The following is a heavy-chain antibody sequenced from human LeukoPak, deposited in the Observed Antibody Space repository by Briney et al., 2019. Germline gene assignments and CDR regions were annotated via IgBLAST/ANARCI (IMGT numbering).Heavy chain of an antibody. V-gene: IGHV1-2*04. CDR1: GYTFTGYY. J-gene: IGHJ6*02. D-gene: IGHD3-9*01. CDR2: INPNSGGT. CDR3: ARGRTVTYYDILTGYSDDGMDV. Sequence: AASVKVSCKASGYTFTGYYMHWVRQAPGQGLEWMGWINPNSGGTNYAQKFQGWVTMTRDTSISTAYMELSRLRSDDTAVYHCARGRTVTYYDILTGYSDDGMDVWGQGTTVTVSS.